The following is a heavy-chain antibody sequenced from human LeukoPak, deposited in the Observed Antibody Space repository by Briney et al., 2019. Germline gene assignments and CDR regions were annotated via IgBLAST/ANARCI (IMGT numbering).Heavy chain of an antibody. J-gene: IGHJ4*02. D-gene: IGHD4-17*01. CDR1: GYTFTGYY. CDR3: ARSNNYGDYSMGF. V-gene: IGHV1-2*02. Sequence: ASVKVSCKASGYTFTGYYMHWVRQAPGQGLEWMGWINPNSGGTNYAQKFQGRVTMTRDTSISTAYMELSWLRSDDTAVYYCARSNNYGDYSMGFWGQGTLVTVSS. CDR2: INPNSGGT.